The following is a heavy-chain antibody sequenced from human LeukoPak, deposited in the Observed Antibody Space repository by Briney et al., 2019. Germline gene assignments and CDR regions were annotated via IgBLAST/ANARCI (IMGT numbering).Heavy chain of an antibody. CDR2: INAYNGNT. J-gene: IGHJ4*02. V-gene: IGHV1-18*01. CDR3: ARVGLGGELLLFDY. CDR1: GYTFTSYG. Sequence: ASVKVSCKASGYTFTSYGISWVRPAPGQGLEWMGWINAYNGNTNYAQKLQSRVTMTPDTSTSIAYKELRNMRSDDTAVYCCARVGLGGELLLFDYWGQGTLVTVSS. D-gene: IGHD3-10*01.